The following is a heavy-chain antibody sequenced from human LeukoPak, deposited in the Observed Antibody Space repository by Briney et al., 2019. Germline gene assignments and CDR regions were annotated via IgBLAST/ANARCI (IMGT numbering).Heavy chain of an antibody. J-gene: IGHJ4*02. CDR3: ARAYSPGWVGYYFDY. Sequence: PSETLSLTCNISGDSTGNYFWNWIRQPAGKRLEWIGRTHSSGSTYYNPSLQGRVTMSLDTSKNRFSLKLRSVAAADTAVYYCARAYSPGWVGYYFDYWGQGTLVTVSS. CDR2: THSSGST. D-gene: IGHD6-19*01. V-gene: IGHV4-4*07. CDR1: GDSTGNYF.